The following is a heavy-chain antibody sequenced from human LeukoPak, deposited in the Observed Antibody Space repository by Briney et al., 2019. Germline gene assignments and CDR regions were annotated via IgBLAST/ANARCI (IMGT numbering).Heavy chain of an antibody. CDR2: ISGSGSST. CDR3: AKKGLPMVWFDY. V-gene: IGHV3-23*01. Sequence: PGGSLRLSCAASGFTFSSYAMSWVRQAPGKGLEWVSAISGSGSSTYYADSVKGRFTISRDNSKNTLYLQMNSLRAEDTAVYYCAKKGLPMVWFDYWGQGTLVTVSS. CDR1: GFTFSSYA. D-gene: IGHD2-8*01. J-gene: IGHJ4*02.